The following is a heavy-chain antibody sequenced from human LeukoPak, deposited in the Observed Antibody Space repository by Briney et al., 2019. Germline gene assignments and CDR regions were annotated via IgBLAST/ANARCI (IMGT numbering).Heavy chain of an antibody. Sequence: GGSLRLSCATSGFSFSNFAMSWVRRAPGKGLEWVSTISGPGGTTFYAESVKGRFLISRDKSKNTLYLQMSSLRAEDTALYYCAKDRSCGGGTCLDAFDAWGQGTMVTVSS. CDR1: GFSFSNFA. J-gene: IGHJ3*01. CDR3: AKDRSCGGGTCLDAFDA. CDR2: ISGPGGTT. V-gene: IGHV3-23*01. D-gene: IGHD2-15*01.